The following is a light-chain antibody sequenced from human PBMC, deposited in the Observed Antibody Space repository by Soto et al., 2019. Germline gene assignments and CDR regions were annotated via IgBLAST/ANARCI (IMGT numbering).Light chain of an antibody. CDR2: DVS. CDR3: SSYTSNSRGVV. J-gene: IGLJ2*01. V-gene: IGLV2-14*01. Sequence: QSALTQPASVSGSPGQSITISCTGTSSDVGGYNYVSWYQQHPGKAPKLMIYDVSNRPSGVSNRFSGSKSGNTASLTISGLQAEDEADYYCSSYTSNSRGVVFGGGTKVTVL. CDR1: SSDVGGYNY.